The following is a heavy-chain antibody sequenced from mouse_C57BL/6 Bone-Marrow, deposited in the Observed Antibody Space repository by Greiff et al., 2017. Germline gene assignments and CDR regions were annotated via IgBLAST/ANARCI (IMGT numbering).Heavy chain of an antibody. J-gene: IGHJ4*01. Sequence: QVQLQQPGAELVKPGASVKLSCKASGYTFTSYWMHWVKQRPGRGLEWIGRIDPNSGGTKYNEKFKSKATLTVDKPSSTASMQLSSLTYEDSAVSYCARGGGSMVTTNAMDYWGQGTSVTVSS. CDR1: GYTFTSYW. V-gene: IGHV1-72*01. CDR2: IDPNSGGT. D-gene: IGHD2-2*01. CDR3: ARGGGSMVTTNAMDY.